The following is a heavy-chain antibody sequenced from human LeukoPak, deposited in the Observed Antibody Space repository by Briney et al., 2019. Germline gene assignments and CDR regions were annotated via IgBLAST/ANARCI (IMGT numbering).Heavy chain of an antibody. V-gene: IGHV1-18*01. CDR1: SYTFTSHG. CDR2: ISAYNGDT. Sequence: ASVKVSCKASSYTFTSHGITWVRQAPGQGFERMGWISAYNGDTKYPETSQVRVTLTTDTSTNTVYMELRNLKSDDTAVYYCARGGSGSYYDYWGQGTLITVSS. CDR3: ARGGSGSYYDY. J-gene: IGHJ4*02. D-gene: IGHD3-10*01.